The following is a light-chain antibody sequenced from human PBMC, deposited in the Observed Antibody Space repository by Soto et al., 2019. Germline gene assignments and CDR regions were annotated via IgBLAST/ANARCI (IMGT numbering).Light chain of an antibody. Sequence: QSALTQPPSASGAPRESVTISCTGTSSDIGVYDFVSWYQHHPGKAPRLIIYEVVQRPSGVPDRFSGSKSGNTASLTVSGLQAADEADYFCKSYAGSNTYVFGSGTKVTVL. V-gene: IGLV2-8*01. CDR1: SSDIGVYDF. J-gene: IGLJ1*01. CDR3: KSYAGSNTYV. CDR2: EVV.